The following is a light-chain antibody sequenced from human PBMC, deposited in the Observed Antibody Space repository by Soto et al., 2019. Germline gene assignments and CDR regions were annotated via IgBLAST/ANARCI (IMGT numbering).Light chain of an antibody. CDR1: SSDVGGYNY. V-gene: IGLV2-14*01. J-gene: IGLJ1*01. Sequence: QLVLTQPASVSGSPGQSITISCTGTSSDVGGYNYVSWYQQHPGKAPKLMIYDVSNRPSGVSNRFSGSKSGNTASLTISGLQAEDEADYYCSSYTSSSTLVYVFGTGTKLTVL. CDR3: SSYTSSSTLVYV. CDR2: DVS.